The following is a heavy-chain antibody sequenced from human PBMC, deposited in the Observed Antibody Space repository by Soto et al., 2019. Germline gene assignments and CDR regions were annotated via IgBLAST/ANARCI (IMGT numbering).Heavy chain of an antibody. J-gene: IGHJ4*02. CDR2: INHSGST. D-gene: IGHD2-15*01. V-gene: IGHV4-34*01. CDR1: GGSFSGYY. Sequence: SETLSLTCAVYGGSFSGYYWSWIRQPPGKGLEWIGEINHSGSTNYNPSLKSRVTISVDTSKNQFSLKLSSVTAADTAVYYCARVRVGPSGGRYFDYWGQGTLVTVSP. CDR3: ARVRVGPSGGRYFDY.